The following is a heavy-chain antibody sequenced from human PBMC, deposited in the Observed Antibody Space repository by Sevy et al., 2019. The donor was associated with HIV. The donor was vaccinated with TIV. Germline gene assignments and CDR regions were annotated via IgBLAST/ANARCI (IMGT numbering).Heavy chain of an antibody. V-gene: IGHV3-33*01. CDR3: ARDGGYYDSSGYYFEAFDI. CDR1: GFTISSYG. J-gene: IGHJ3*02. D-gene: IGHD3-22*01. Sequence: GGSLRLSCAASGFTISSYGMHWVRQAPGKGLEWVAVIWYDGSNKYYADSVKGRFTISRDNSKNTLYLQMNSLRAEDTAVYYCARDGGYYDSSGYYFEAFDIWGQGTMVTVSS. CDR2: IWYDGSNK.